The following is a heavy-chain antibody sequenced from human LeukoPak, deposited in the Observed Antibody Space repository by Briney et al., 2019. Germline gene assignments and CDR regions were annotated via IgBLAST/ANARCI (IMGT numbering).Heavy chain of an antibody. V-gene: IGHV4-4*07. Sequence: TSETLSLTCTVSGGSISSYYCSWIWQPAGKGLEWIGRIYTSGSINYNPSLKSRVTMSVDTSKNHFSLKLSSVTAADTAVYYCARDGDYHYFDYWGQGTLVTVSS. CDR3: ARDGDYHYFDY. CDR2: IYTSGSI. J-gene: IGHJ4*02. CDR1: GGSISSYY. D-gene: IGHD4-17*01.